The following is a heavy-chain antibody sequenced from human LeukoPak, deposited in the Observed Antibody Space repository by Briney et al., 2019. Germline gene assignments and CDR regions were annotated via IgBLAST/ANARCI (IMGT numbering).Heavy chain of an antibody. J-gene: IGHJ6*03. V-gene: IGHV3-49*04. CDR3: SRGPVRGRDASGPYYYMDV. CDR1: GFTFSSYA. D-gene: IGHD3-10*01. CDR2: IRSKAYGGTA. Sequence: PGGSLRLSCAASGFTFSSYAMSWVRQAPGKGLEWVGFIRSKAYGGTAEYAPSVKGRFTISRDDSKSITYLQMNSLKTEDTAMYYCSRGPVRGRDASGPYYYMDVWGKGATVTISS.